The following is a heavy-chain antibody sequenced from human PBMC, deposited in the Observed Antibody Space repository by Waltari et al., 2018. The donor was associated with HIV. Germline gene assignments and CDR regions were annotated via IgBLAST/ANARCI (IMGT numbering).Heavy chain of an antibody. CDR2: IYYSGST. D-gene: IGHD3-22*01. J-gene: IGHJ4*02. V-gene: IGHV4-39*07. CDR3: ARVNYDSNPCDY. CDR1: GGSISSSSYY. Sequence: QLQLQESGPGLVKPSETLSLTCTVSGGSISSSSYYWGWIRQPPGKGLEWIGSIYYSGSTYYNPPLKSRVTISVDTSKNQFSRKLSSVTSADTAVYYCARVNYDSNPCDYWCQGTLVTVSS.